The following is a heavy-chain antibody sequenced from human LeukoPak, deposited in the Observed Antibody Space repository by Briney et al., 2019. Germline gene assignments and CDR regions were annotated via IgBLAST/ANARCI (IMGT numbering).Heavy chain of an antibody. Sequence: PGGSLRLSCAASGFTFSSYAMHWVRQAPGKGLEWVAVISYDGSNKYYADSVKGRFTISRDDSKTTLYLQMNSLRAEDTAVYYCARDLVSGTGFDYWGRGTLVTVAS. CDR3: ARDLVSGTGFDY. CDR2: ISYDGSNK. CDR1: GFTFSSYA. J-gene: IGHJ4*02. D-gene: IGHD3-10*01. V-gene: IGHV3-30*04.